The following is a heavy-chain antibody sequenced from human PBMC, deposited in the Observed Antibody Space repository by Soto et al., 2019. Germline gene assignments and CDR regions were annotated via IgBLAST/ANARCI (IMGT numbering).Heavy chain of an antibody. V-gene: IGHV3-48*03. CDR2: ISSSSSYI. J-gene: IGHJ4*02. Sequence: EVQLVESGGGLVQAGGSLRLFCAVSGFTFSSYEMNWVRQAPGKGLEWVSSISSSSSYIYYADSVKGRFTISRDNAKNSLYLQMNSLRAEDTAVYYCARGRYYDSSGPFDYWGQGTLVTVSS. CDR3: ARGRYYDSSGPFDY. CDR1: GFTFSSYE. D-gene: IGHD3-22*01.